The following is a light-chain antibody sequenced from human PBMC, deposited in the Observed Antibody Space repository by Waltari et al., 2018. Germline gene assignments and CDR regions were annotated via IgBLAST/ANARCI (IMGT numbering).Light chain of an antibody. CDR3: QQYDNLPRT. J-gene: IGKJ4*01. CDR2: DAS. Sequence: DIQMTQSPSSLSASVGDRVTITCQASQDITNYLNWYQQKPGKAPKLLIYDASNLETGVPSSFSGSGSRTEFTFTSSSLQPEDVATYYCQQYDNLPRTFGGGTKVEIK. CDR1: QDITNY. V-gene: IGKV1-33*01.